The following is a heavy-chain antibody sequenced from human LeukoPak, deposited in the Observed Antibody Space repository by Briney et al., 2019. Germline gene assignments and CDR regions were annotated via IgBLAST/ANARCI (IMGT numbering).Heavy chain of an antibody. V-gene: IGHV4-59*08. J-gene: IGHJ5*02. Sequence: SETLSLTSTVSGGSISSYYWSWIRQPPGKGLEWIGYIYYSGSTNYNPSLKSRVTISVDTSKNQFSLKLSSVTAADTAVYYCARGGYCSGGSCYSTGWFDPWGQGTLVTVSS. CDR1: GGSISSYY. CDR3: ARGGYCSGGSCYSTGWFDP. CDR2: IYYSGST. D-gene: IGHD2-15*01.